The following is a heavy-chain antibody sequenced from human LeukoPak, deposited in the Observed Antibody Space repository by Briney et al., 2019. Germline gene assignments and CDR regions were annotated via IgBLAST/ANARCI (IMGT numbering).Heavy chain of an antibody. V-gene: IGHV1-46*01. CDR2: INPSGGST. Sequence: ASVKVSCKASGYAFSSYYIHCVRQAPGQGLEWMGIINPSGGSTSYAQKFQGRVTMTRDTSTSTVYMELSSLRSEDTAVYYCAKDPGWYLGYFDLWGRGTLVTVSS. CDR1: GYAFSSYY. J-gene: IGHJ2*01. CDR3: AKDPGWYLGYFDL. D-gene: IGHD6-19*01.